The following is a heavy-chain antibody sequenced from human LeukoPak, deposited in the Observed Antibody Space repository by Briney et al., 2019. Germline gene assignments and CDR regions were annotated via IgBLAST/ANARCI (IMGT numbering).Heavy chain of an antibody. CDR2: IYTSGST. CDR1: GGSISSGSYY. Sequence: PSQTLSLTCTVSGGSISSGSYYWSWIRQPARKGLEWIGRIYTSGSTNYNPSLKSRVTISVDTSKNQFSLKLSSVTAADTAVYYCASEPPHYDFWSGYELDYWGQGTLVTVSS. CDR3: ASEPPHYDFWSGYELDY. J-gene: IGHJ4*02. D-gene: IGHD3-3*01. V-gene: IGHV4-61*02.